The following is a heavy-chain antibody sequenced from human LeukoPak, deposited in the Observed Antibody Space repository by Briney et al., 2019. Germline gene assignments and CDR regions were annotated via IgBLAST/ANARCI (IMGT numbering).Heavy chain of an antibody. V-gene: IGHV1-18*01. D-gene: IGHD1-7*01. CDR1: GYTFDTYG. CDR3: ARIQSAGTSDAFDI. J-gene: IGHJ3*02. CDR2: TSGYNGHT. Sequence: GASVKVSCKASGYTFDTYGISWVRQAPGQGLEWMGWTSGYNGHTKYAQKFRDRVTLTTDTSTSTAYMEMRSLRSDDTAVYYCARIQSAGTSDAFDIWGQGTMLTVS.